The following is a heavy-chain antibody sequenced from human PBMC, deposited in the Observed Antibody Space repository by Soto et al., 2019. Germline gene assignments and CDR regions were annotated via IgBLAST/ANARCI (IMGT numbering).Heavy chain of an antibody. CDR3: AGKTRESQYSSSWYPYYYYYYYLDV. Sequence: ASVKVSCKASGCTFTSYDINWVRQATGQGLEWMGWMNPNSGNTGYAQKFQGRVTMTRNTSISTAYMELSSLRSEDTAVYYCAGKTRESQYSSSWYPYYYYYYYLDVWGKGTSVIVSS. CDR1: GCTFTSYD. V-gene: IGHV1-8*01. J-gene: IGHJ6*03. D-gene: IGHD6-13*01. CDR2: MNPNSGNT.